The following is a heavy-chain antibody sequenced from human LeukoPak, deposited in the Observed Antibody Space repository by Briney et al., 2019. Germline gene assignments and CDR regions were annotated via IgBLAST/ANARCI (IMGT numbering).Heavy chain of an antibody. CDR3: AKGRYSTNWDSSFNH. Sequence: PGGSLRLSCAASGFILSSYDMSWVRQAPGKGLEWVSAISGSGGSTYYADSVKGRFTISRDISKNTLTLQMNSLRAEDTALYYCAKGRYSTNWDSSFNHWGQGTLVTVSS. CDR2: ISGSGGST. CDR1: GFILSSYD. V-gene: IGHV3-23*01. D-gene: IGHD6-13*01. J-gene: IGHJ5*02.